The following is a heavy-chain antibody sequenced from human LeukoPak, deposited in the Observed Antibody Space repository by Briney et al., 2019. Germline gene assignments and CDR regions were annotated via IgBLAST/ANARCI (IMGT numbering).Heavy chain of an antibody. Sequence: GGSLRLSCAASGFTFSSYSMSWVRQAPGKGLEWVSAISGSGGSTYYADSVKGRFTISRDNSKNTLYLQMNSLRAEDTAVYYCAKPSRDGYNYYFDYWGQGTLVTVSS. J-gene: IGHJ4*02. CDR2: ISGSGGST. CDR1: GFTFSSYS. CDR3: AKPSRDGYNYYFDY. D-gene: IGHD5-24*01. V-gene: IGHV3-23*01.